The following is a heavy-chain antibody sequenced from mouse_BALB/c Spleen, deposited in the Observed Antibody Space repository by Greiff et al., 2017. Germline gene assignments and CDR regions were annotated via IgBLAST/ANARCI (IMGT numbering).Heavy chain of an antibody. J-gene: IGHJ2*01. D-gene: IGHD1-3*01. V-gene: IGHV7-3*02. CDR2: ISNKANGYTT. Sequence: EVMLVESGGGLVQPGGSLRLSCATSGFTFTDYYMSWVRQPPGKALVWLGFISNKANGYTTEYSASVKGRFTISRDNSQSILYLQMNTLRAEDSATYYCAREKDNLPFDYWGQGTTLTVSS. CDR3: AREKDNLPFDY. CDR1: GFTFTDYY.